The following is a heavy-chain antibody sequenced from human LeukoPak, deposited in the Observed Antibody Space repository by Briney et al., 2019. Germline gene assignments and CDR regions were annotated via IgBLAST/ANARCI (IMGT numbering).Heavy chain of an antibody. D-gene: IGHD3-10*01. Sequence: GGSLRLSCAAPGFTFSSYAMSWVRQAPGKGLEWVANIKQDGSEKYYVDSVKGRFTISRDNAKNSLYLQMNSLRAEDTAVYYCARDRGYPNYFDYWGQGTLVTVSS. CDR3: ARDRGYPNYFDY. V-gene: IGHV3-7*01. CDR2: IKQDGSEK. CDR1: GFTFSSYA. J-gene: IGHJ4*02.